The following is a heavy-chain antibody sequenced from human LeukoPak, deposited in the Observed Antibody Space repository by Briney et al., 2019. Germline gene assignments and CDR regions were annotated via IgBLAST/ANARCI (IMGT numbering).Heavy chain of an antibody. V-gene: IGHV4-39*07. J-gene: IGHJ4*02. CDR1: GGSISSSSYY. Sequence: PSETLSLTCTVSGGSISSSSYYWSWIRQPPGKGLEWIGEINHSGSTNYNPSLKSRVTISVDTSKNQFSLKLSSVTAADTAVYYCARGAGPYDYWGQGTLVTVSS. CDR2: INHSGST. CDR3: ARGAGPYDY.